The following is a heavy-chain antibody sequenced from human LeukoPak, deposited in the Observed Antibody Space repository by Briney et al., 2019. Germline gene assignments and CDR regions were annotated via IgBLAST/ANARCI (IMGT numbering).Heavy chain of an antibody. CDR3: ARTTEGYCRGRSCYSYYYYMDV. Sequence: SETLSLTCTVSGYSISNGYYWSWIRQPPGKGLEWIGYIHYSGSTYYNPSLKSRVTVSVDTSKNQFSLKLSSVTAADTAVYYCARTTEGYCRGRSCYSYYYYMDVWGKGTTVTVSS. J-gene: IGHJ6*03. V-gene: IGHV4-61*01. CDR1: GYSISNGYY. CDR2: IHYSGST. D-gene: IGHD2-15*01.